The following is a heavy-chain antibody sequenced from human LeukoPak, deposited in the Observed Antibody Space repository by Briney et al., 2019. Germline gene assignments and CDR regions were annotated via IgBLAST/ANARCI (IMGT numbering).Heavy chain of an antibody. V-gene: IGHV3-21*04. CDR3: AKASGSPYYFDY. J-gene: IGHJ4*02. D-gene: IGHD3-10*01. Sequence: GGSLRLSCTASGFTFSTYSMNWVRQAPGKGLEWVSYISIGSTYVYYADSVKDRFTISRDNSKSTLYLQMNSLRADDTAVYYCAKASGSPYYFDYWGQGTLVTVSS. CDR2: ISIGSTYV. CDR1: GFTFSTYS.